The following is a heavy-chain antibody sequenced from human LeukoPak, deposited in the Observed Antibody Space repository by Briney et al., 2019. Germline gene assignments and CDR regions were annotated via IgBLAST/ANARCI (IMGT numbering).Heavy chain of an antibody. Sequence: PSETLSLTCAVYGGSFSGYYWSWIRQPPGKGLEWIGEINHSGSTNYNPSLKSRVTISVDTSKNQFSLKLSSVTAADTAVYYCARAYYDFWSRYDNWFDPWGQGTLVTVSS. CDR1: GGSFSGYY. CDR2: INHSGST. CDR3: ARAYYDFWSRYDNWFDP. V-gene: IGHV4-34*01. D-gene: IGHD3-3*01. J-gene: IGHJ5*02.